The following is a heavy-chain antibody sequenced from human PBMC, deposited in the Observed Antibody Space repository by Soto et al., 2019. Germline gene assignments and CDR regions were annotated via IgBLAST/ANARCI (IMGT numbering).Heavy chain of an antibody. CDR3: ARARYDSIGFSLDS. J-gene: IGHJ5*01. CDR1: GASITSHY. D-gene: IGHD3-22*01. Sequence: QVQLQESGPGLVKPSETLSLTCNVSGASITSHYFAWIRQTPGRRLEWLGFIYRGGSINYNPSFRGRVIISVDTSKNQFAVRLTSVTAADTAVYYCARARYDSIGFSLDSWGLGTLVTVSS. CDR2: IYRGGSI. V-gene: IGHV4-59*11.